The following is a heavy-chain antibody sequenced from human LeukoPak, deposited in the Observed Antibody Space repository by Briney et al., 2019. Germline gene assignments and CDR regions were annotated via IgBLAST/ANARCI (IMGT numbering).Heavy chain of an antibody. D-gene: IGHD3-10*01. CDR3: AVMLYGSGPYY. Sequence: ASVKVSCKASGYTFTSYGISWVRQAPGQGLEWMGWISAYNGNANYAQKLQGRVTMTTDTPTTTGYMELRSLRSDDTAVYYCAVMLYGSGPYYWGQGTLVTVSS. CDR1: GYTFTSYG. CDR2: ISAYNGNA. J-gene: IGHJ4*02. V-gene: IGHV1-18*01.